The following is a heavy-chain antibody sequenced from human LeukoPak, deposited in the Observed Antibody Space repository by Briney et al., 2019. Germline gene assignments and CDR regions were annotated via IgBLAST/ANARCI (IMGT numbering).Heavy chain of an antibody. CDR1: GFTFSSNA. CDR2: IPIDGRNK. V-gene: IGHV3-30*04. CDR3: AIRDGSYLDHCYGMDV. J-gene: IGHJ6*01. D-gene: IGHD3-10*01. Sequence: PGRSLRLSCAASGFTFSSNAMHWDRHPQGKGMEWEALIPIDGRNKYYTDSVKARVTISKDNSKNTLYLQVSSVRTEDMALYCCAIRDGSYLDHCYGMDVWGEGTTVIVSS.